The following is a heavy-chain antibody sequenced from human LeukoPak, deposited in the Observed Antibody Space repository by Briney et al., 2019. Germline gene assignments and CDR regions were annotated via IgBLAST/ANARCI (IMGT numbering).Heavy chain of an antibody. CDR3: ARGVAAGVDY. D-gene: IGHD6-13*01. CDR1: GFTFSSYA. Sequence: GGSLRLSCAASGFTFSSYAMSWVRQAPGKGLEWVSAISGSGGSIYYADSVKGRLTISRDNSKNTLYLQMNSLRAEDSALYYCARGVAAGVDYWGQGTLVTVSS. J-gene: IGHJ4*02. CDR2: ISGSGGSI. V-gene: IGHV3-23*01.